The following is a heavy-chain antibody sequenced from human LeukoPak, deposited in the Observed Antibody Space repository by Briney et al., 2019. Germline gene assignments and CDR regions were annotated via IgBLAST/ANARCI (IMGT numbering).Heavy chain of an antibody. Sequence: GASVKVSCKASGYTFTSYGISWVRQAPGQGLEWMGWISAYNGNTNYTQKLQGRVTMTTDTSTSTAYMELRSLRSDDTAVYCCARDLARIIPAATTFDYWGQGTLVTVSS. CDR2: ISAYNGNT. V-gene: IGHV1-18*01. CDR3: ARDLARIIPAATTFDY. D-gene: IGHD2-2*01. J-gene: IGHJ4*02. CDR1: GYTFTSYG.